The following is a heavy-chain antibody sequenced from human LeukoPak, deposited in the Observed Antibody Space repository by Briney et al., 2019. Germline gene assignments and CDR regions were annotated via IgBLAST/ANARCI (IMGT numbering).Heavy chain of an antibody. CDR3: ARGHDLYGSRSYRTYYMDV. Sequence: SETLSLTCAVYGGSFSGYYWSWIRQPPGKGLEWTGEINHSVSTNYNPSLKSRVTISVDTSKNQFSLKLSSVTAADTAVYYCARGHDLYGSRSYRTYYMDVWGKGTTVTVSS. V-gene: IGHV4-34*01. CDR1: GGSFSGYY. D-gene: IGHD3-10*01. CDR2: INHSVST. J-gene: IGHJ6*03.